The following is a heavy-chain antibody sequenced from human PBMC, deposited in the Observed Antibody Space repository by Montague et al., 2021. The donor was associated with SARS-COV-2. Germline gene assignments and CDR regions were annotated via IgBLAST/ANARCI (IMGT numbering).Heavy chain of an antibody. CDR2: LRGSDGMT. V-gene: IGHV3-23*01. Sequence: SRRLSCAASGFTFNDHPMAWVRQAPGGGLEWVPALRGSDGMTYYADSVKGRFTISSDISDNTLFLQMNNLRAEGTAIYFCTKTLLLGGSSWTSTTWYFDLWGRGTLVTVSS. CDR3: TKTLLLGGSSWTSTTWYFDL. CDR1: GFTFNDHP. D-gene: IGHD6-13*01. J-gene: IGHJ2*01.